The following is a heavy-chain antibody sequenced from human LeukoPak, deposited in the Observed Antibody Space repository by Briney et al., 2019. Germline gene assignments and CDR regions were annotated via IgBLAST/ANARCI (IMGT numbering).Heavy chain of an antibody. CDR3: ARVRYFDWLSFDY. D-gene: IGHD3-9*01. J-gene: IGHJ4*02. CDR2: ISSSGSTI. CDR1: GFTFNNYE. V-gene: IGHV3-48*03. Sequence: PGGSLRLSCAASGFTFNNYEMNWVRQAPGKGLEWVSYISSSGSTIYYADSVKGRFTISRDNAKNSLYLQMNSLRAEDTAVYYCARVRYFDWLSFDYWGQGTLVTVSS.